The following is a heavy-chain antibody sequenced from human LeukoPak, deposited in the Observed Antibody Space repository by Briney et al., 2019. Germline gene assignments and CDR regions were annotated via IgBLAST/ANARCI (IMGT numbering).Heavy chain of an antibody. CDR3: ARGRSITLLRGVAMSDGFDI. CDR2: TDTSGRDV. D-gene: IGHD3-10*01. Sequence: GGSLRLSCAASGFTFSNYGMNWVRQAPGKGLEWVSFTDTSGRDVYYGASGKGRSTISRDNAKNLSFLQMNGLRAEDTALYYCARGRSITLLRGVAMSDGFDIWGQGAMVAVSS. CDR1: GFTFSNYG. V-gene: IGHV3-21*06. J-gene: IGHJ3*02.